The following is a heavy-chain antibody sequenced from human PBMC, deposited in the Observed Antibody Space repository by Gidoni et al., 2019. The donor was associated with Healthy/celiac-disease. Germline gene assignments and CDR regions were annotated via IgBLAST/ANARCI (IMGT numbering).Heavy chain of an antibody. CDR3: ARVYSIAAAGRVFDY. CDR1: GFTFSSYS. D-gene: IGHD6-13*01. J-gene: IGHJ4*02. CDR2: ISSSSSTI. V-gene: IGHV3-48*02. Sequence: EVQLAESGGGLVQPGGSLRLSCAASGFTFSSYSMNWVRQAPGKGLEWVSYISSSSSTIYYADSVKGRFTSSRDNAKNSLYLQMNSLRDEDTAVYYCARVYSIAAAGRVFDYWGQGTLVTVSS.